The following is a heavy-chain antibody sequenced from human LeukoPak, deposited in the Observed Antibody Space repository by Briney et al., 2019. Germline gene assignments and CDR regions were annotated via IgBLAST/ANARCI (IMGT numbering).Heavy chain of an antibody. CDR1: GGSINNYY. J-gene: IGHJ3*02. V-gene: IGHV4-4*07. CDR3: ARGRYCSADICSGGDAFDT. CDR2: IYTRGST. D-gene: IGHD2-15*01. Sequence: SETLSLTCTVSGGSINNYYWSWIRQPAGKGLEWIGRIYTRGSTNYNPSLKSRVTMSVDTSKNQFSLKLSSVTAADTAVYYCARGRYCSADICSGGDAFDTWGQGTMVSVSS.